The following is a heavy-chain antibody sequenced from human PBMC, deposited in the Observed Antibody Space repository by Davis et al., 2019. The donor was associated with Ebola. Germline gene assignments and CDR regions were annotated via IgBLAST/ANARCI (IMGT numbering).Heavy chain of an antibody. Sequence: GESLKISCAASGFTFSSYGMHWVRQAPGKGLEWVAVIWYDGSNKYYADSVKGRFTASRDNSKNTLYLQMNGLRAEDTAVYYCARDRNWGCEYWGQGTLVTVSS. J-gene: IGHJ4*02. V-gene: IGHV3-33*01. D-gene: IGHD7-27*01. CDR3: ARDRNWGCEY. CDR2: IWYDGSNK. CDR1: GFTFSSYG.